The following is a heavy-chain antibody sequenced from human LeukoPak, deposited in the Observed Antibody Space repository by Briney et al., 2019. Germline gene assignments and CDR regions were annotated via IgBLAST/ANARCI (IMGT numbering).Heavy chain of an antibody. Sequence: GGSLRLSCAASGFTFTSDSMNWVRQAPGKGLEWVSSISSSGTNIYYADSVKGRFTISRDNAKNSLYLQMNSLRAEDTAVYYCARNFYYYYMDVWGKGTTVTVSS. CDR2: ISSSGTNI. CDR3: ARNFYYYYMDV. J-gene: IGHJ6*03. V-gene: IGHV3-21*01. CDR1: GFTFTSDS.